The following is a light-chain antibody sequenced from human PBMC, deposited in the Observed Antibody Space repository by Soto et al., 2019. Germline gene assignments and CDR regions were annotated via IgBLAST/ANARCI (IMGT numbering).Light chain of an antibody. CDR1: QDIGNF. J-gene: IGKJ1*01. V-gene: IGKV1-27*01. Sequence: DIQKTQSPSSLSAFVEDRVTITCRASQDIGNFLAWYQQKPGKVPKLLIYAASTLQSGVPSRFSGSGSGTDFTLTISSLQPEDFATYYCQQSYSTPQTFGQVTNVAI. CDR2: AAS. CDR3: QQSYSTPQT.